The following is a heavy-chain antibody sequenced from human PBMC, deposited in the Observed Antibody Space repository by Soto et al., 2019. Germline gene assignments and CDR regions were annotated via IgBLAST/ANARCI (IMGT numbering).Heavy chain of an antibody. CDR2: ISSSGSTI. D-gene: IGHD1-26*01. V-gene: IGHV3-48*03. J-gene: IGHJ4*02. CDR1: GFTFSSYE. Sequence: GGSLRLSCAASGFTFSSYEMNWVRQAPGKGLEWVSYISSSGSTIYYADSVKGRFTISRDNAKNSLYLQMNSLRAEDTAVYYCARDQRALIVGATCFDYWGQGTLVTVSS. CDR3: ARDQRALIVGATCFDY.